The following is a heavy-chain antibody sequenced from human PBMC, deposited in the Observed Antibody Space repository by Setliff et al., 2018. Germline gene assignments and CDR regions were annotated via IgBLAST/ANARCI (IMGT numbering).Heavy chain of an antibody. V-gene: IGHV4-61*09. CDR1: GGSISSGSYY. CDR3: AREQSNYDFWSGYYGSYYYYMDV. D-gene: IGHD3-3*01. J-gene: IGHJ6*03. Sequence: SSETLSLTCTVSGGSISSGSYYWSWIRQPAGKGLEWIGHIYTSGSTNYNPSLKSRVTISVDTSKNQFSLKLSSVTAADTAVYYCAREQSNYDFWSGYYGSYYYYMDVWGKGTTVTVS. CDR2: IYTSGST.